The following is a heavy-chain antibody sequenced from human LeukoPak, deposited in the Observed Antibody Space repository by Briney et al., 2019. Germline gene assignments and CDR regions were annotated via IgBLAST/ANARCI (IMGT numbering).Heavy chain of an antibody. CDR2: IIPILGIA. V-gene: IGHV1-69*04. J-gene: IGHJ3*02. Sequence: SVKVSCKASGGTFSSYAISWVRQAPGQGLEWMGRIIPILGIANYAQKFQGRVTITADKSTSTAYMELSSLRSEDTAVNYCASEHYCSSTSCYGDAFDIWGQGTMVTVSS. CDR1: GGTFSSYA. D-gene: IGHD2-2*01. CDR3: ASEHYCSSTSCYGDAFDI.